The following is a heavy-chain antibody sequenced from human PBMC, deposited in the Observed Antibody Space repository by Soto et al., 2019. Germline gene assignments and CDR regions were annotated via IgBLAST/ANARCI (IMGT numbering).Heavy chain of an antibody. Sequence: PSETLSLTCTVSGGSISSYYWSWIRQPPGKGLEWIGYIYYSGSTNYNPSLKSRVTISVDTSKNQFSLKLSSVTAADTAVYYCARGYSYGYDFDYWGQGTLLTVSS. J-gene: IGHJ4*02. CDR3: ARGYSYGYDFDY. CDR1: GGSISSYY. D-gene: IGHD5-18*01. V-gene: IGHV4-59*01. CDR2: IYYSGST.